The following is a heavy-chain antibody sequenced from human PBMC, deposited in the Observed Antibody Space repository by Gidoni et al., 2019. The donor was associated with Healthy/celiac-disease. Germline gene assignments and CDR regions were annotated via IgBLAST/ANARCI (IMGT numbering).Heavy chain of an antibody. V-gene: IGHV5-51*01. J-gene: IGHJ6*02. CDR3: ARRGGYCSGGSCYLSFHYGMDV. CDR1: GYSFTSYW. D-gene: IGHD2-15*01. CDR2: IYPGDSDT. Sequence: EVQLVQSGAEVKKPGESLKISCKGSGYSFTSYWRGWVRQMPGKGLEWMGIIYPGDSDTRYSPSFQGQVTISADKSISTAYLQWSSLKASDTAMYYCARRGGYCSGGSCYLSFHYGMDVWGQGTTVTVSS.